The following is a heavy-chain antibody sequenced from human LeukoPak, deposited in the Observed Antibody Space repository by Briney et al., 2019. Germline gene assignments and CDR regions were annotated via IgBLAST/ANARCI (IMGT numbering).Heavy chain of an antibody. V-gene: IGHV1-2*02. Sequence: ASVKVSCKASGYTFTGYYMHWVRQAPGQGLEWLGWINPNSGGTNYAQKFQGRVTLTRDMSISTACMELSGLTSDDTAIYYCARGTTAATPYYFAFWGQGAQVTVSS. J-gene: IGHJ4*02. CDR1: GYTFTGYY. CDR3: ARGTTAATPYYFAF. D-gene: IGHD2-15*01. CDR2: INPNSGGT.